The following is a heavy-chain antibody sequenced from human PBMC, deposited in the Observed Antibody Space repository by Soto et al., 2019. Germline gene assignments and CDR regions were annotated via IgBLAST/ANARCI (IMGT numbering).Heavy chain of an antibody. V-gene: IGHV2-5*02. CDR3: ARTSYDDYIWGPYRPYHFDY. CDR2: IYWDDDK. Sequence: QITLKESGPTLVKPTQTLTLTCTLSGFSLRTSGVGVGWIRQPPGKALEWLALIYWDDDKRYSPSLKSRRTITKDTSKNKVVLTMTNMDPVDTATYYCARTSYDDYIWGPYRPYHFDYWGQGTLVTVSS. J-gene: IGHJ4*02. D-gene: IGHD3-16*02. CDR1: GFSLRTSGVG.